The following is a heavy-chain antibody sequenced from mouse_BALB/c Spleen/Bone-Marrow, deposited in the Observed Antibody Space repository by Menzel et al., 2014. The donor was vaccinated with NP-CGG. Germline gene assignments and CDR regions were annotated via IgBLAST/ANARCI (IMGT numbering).Heavy chain of an antibody. J-gene: IGHJ2*01. V-gene: IGHV1-82*01. CDR2: IYPGDGDT. CDR3: ARDYYGSSYDY. D-gene: IGHD1-1*01. Sequence: VQVVESGPELVKPGASVKISCKASGYAFSSSWMNWVKQRPGQGLEWIGRIYPGDGDTNYNGKFKGKATLTADKSSSTAYMQLSSLTSVDSAVYFCARDYYGSSYDYWGQGTTLTVSS. CDR1: GYAFSSSW.